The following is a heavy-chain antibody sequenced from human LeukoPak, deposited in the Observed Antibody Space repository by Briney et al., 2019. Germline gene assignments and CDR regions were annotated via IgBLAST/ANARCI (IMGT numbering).Heavy chain of an antibody. CDR2: IRYDGNNK. D-gene: IGHD3-10*01. CDR1: GFTFSTYG. Sequence: GGSLRLSCAASGFTFSTYGMHWVRQAPGKGLEWVAFIRYDGNNKYYADSVKGRFTISRDNAKDSLYLQMNSLRVEDTAVYYCAKAGPGFGFDYWGQGTLVTVSS. CDR3: AKAGPGFGFDY. J-gene: IGHJ4*02. V-gene: IGHV3-30*02.